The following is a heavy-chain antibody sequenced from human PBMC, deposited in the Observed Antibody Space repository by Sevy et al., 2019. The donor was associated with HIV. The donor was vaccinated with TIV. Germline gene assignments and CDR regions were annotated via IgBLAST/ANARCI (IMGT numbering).Heavy chain of an antibody. CDR3: ARMGDYFDTSGYYPLKY. D-gene: IGHD3-22*01. CDR2: INPKTGGT. V-gene: IGHV1-2*02. J-gene: IGHJ4*02. Sequence: ASVKVSCKASGYTFTGYYVHWLRQAPGQGLEWMGWINPKTGGTYFAKKFQDRVTMTTGTSITTAYMELSGLEFDDTAVYYCARMGDYFDTSGYYPLKYWGQGTLVTVSS. CDR1: GYTFTGYY.